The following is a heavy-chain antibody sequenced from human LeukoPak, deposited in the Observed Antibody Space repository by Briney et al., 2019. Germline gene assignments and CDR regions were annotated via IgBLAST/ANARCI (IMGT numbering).Heavy chain of an antibody. V-gene: IGHV1-69*04. J-gene: IGHJ3*02. Sequence: GASVKVSCKASGGTFSSYAISWVRQAPGQGLEWMGRIIPILGIANYAQKFQGRVTITADKSTSTAYMELSSLRSEDTAVYYCARDRVVAANDAFDIWGQGTMVTVSS. D-gene: IGHD2-15*01. CDR2: IIPILGIA. CDR1: GGTFSSYA. CDR3: ARDRVVAANDAFDI.